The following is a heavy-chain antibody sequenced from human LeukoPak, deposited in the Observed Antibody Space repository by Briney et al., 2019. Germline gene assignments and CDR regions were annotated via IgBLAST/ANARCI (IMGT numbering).Heavy chain of an antibody. J-gene: IGHJ4*02. CDR3: ARARPSMWIDY. Sequence: GGSLRLSCAASGFTFSSYSMNWVGQAPGKGREWVSSVSSSGRHMYYADSVQGRFTISRDNAKNSLYLQMNSLRPEDTAVYYCARARPSMWIDYWGQGTLVTVSS. CDR1: GFTFSSYS. D-gene: IGHD5-12*01. CDR2: VSSSGRHM. V-gene: IGHV3-21*01.